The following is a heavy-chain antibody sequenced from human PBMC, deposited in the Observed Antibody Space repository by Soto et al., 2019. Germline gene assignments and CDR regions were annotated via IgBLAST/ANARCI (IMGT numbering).Heavy chain of an antibody. D-gene: IGHD3-3*01. V-gene: IGHV3-23*01. CDR3: AKHDFCTLYNTGLDS. CDR1: GFTFTSYA. J-gene: IGHJ4*02. Sequence: GGSMRLSCSASGFTFTSYAMSWVRQAPGKGREWVSGISGSGGDTKSADSVKGRFTISRDNFKNMLYLQMNSLRAEDTAVYYCAKHDFCTLYNTGLDSWGQGTLVTVPS. CDR2: ISGSGGDT.